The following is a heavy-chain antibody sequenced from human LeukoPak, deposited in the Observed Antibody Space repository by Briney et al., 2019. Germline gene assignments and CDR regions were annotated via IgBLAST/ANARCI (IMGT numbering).Heavy chain of an antibody. Sequence: SVKVSCKASGYIFFSFGISWVRQAPGQGLEWMGWISGDTGNTNYAQKLQGRVTMTTDTSTSTAYMELRSLRSDDTAVYYCARDDSSLSDYWGQGTLVTVSS. D-gene: IGHD6-13*01. CDR3: ARDDSSLSDY. CDR1: GYIFFSFG. J-gene: IGHJ4*02. CDR2: ISGDTGNT. V-gene: IGHV1-18*01.